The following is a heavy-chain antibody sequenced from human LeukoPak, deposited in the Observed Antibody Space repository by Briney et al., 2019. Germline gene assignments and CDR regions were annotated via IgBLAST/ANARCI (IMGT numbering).Heavy chain of an antibody. D-gene: IGHD3-10*01. CDR3: ARDPGFGELSDFDY. Sequence: PGGSLRLSCAASGFTVSSNYMSWVRQAPGKGLEWVSVISGSGGSTYYADSVKGRFTISRDNSKNTLYLQMNSLRAEDTAVYYCARDPGFGELSDFDYWGQGTLVTVSS. J-gene: IGHJ4*02. CDR1: GFTVSSNY. CDR2: ISGSGGST. V-gene: IGHV3-53*01.